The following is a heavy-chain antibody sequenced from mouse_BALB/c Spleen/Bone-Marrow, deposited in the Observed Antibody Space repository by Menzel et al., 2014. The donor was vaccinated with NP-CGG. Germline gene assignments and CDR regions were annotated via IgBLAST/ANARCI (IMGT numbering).Heavy chain of an antibody. J-gene: IGHJ2*01. CDR2: INSNGDST. V-gene: IGHV5-6-3*01. CDR3: ARGLGFFDY. D-gene: IGHD4-1*01. Sequence: EVQGVESGGGLVQPVGSLKLSRAASGFTFSSYGMSWVRQTPDKRLELVATINSNGDSTYYPDSVKGRFTISRDNAKNTLYLQMSSLKSEDTAMYYCARGLGFFDYWGQVPTLTVSS. CDR1: GFTFSSYG.